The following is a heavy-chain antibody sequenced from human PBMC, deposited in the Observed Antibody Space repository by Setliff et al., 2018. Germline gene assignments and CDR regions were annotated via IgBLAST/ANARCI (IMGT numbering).Heavy chain of an antibody. CDR2: IYYSGST. V-gene: IGHV4-39*07. CDR1: GGSISSSDYY. J-gene: IGHJ4*02. CDR3: TVYNTGSSKDHY. D-gene: IGHD2-8*02. Sequence: PSETLSLTCAVSGGSISSSDYYWSWIRQPPGKGLEWIGSIYYSGSTNYNPSLKSRVTISVDTSKNQFSLKLSSVTAADTALYYCTVYNTGSSKDHYWGQGTPVTVSS.